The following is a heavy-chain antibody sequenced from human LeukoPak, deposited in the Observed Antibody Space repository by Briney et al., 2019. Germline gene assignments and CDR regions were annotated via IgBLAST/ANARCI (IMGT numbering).Heavy chain of an antibody. Sequence: GGSLRLSCAASGFTFSSYSMNWVRQAPGKGLEWVSYISSSSSTIYYADSVKGRFTISRDNAKNSLYLQMNSLRAEDTAVYYCARDLARGAGDYQDYWGQGTLVTVSS. V-gene: IGHV3-48*04. CDR1: GFTFSSYS. J-gene: IGHJ4*02. CDR2: ISSSSSTI. D-gene: IGHD4-17*01. CDR3: ARDLARGAGDYQDY.